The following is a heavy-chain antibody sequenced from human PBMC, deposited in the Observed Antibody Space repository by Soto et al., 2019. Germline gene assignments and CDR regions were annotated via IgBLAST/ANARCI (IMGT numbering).Heavy chain of an antibody. J-gene: IGHJ6*02. Sequence: EVQLVESGGGLVQPGGSPRLSCAASGYTFSSYWMHWVRQAPGKGLVWVSRINSDGSSTSYADSVKGRFTISRDNAKNTLYLQMNSLRAEDTAVYYCAREDYDFWSKENYYYGMDVWGQGTTVTVSS. CDR2: INSDGSST. V-gene: IGHV3-74*01. CDR3: AREDYDFWSKENYYYGMDV. D-gene: IGHD3-3*01. CDR1: GYTFSSYW.